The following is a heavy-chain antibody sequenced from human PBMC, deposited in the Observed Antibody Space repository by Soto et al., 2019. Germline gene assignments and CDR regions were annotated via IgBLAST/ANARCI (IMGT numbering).Heavy chain of an antibody. J-gene: IGHJ3*02. CDR3: ARDLYSTSWYVRAFDM. V-gene: IGHV1-46*03. D-gene: IGHD6-13*01. CDR1: ENTFSTYS. CDR2: INPTTTTT. Sequence: ASVKVSCKAFENTFSTYSLHWVRQAPGQGLEWMGVINPTTTTTTDAQKFQGRVTMTRDTSTSTVFLELSSLRSGDTAVYYCARDLYSTSWYVRAFDMWGQGTMVTVSS.